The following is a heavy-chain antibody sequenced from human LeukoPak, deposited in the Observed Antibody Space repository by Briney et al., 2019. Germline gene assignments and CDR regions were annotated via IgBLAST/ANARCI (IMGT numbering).Heavy chain of an antibody. CDR2: ISGSGGST. CDR3: AKAKTGSDYYDLRGDAFDV. D-gene: IGHD3-22*01. V-gene: IGHV3-23*01. CDR1: GSTFSSYA. Sequence: GGSLRLSCAASGSTFSSYAMSWVRQAPGKGLEWVSAISGSGGSTYYADSVKGRFTISRDNSKNTLYLQMNSLRAEDTALYYCAKAKTGSDYYDLRGDAFDVWGQGTMVTVSS. J-gene: IGHJ3*01.